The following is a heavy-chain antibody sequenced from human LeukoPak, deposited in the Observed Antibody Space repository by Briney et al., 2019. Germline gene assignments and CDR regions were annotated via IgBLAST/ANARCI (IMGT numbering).Heavy chain of an antibody. J-gene: IGHJ4*02. CDR3: AKDQTNYYDSSGYYQTTIDY. V-gene: IGHV3-43*01. Sequence: GGSLRLSCAASGFTLDDYTMHWVRQAPGKGLEWVSLISWDGGSTYYADSVKGRFTISRDNSKNSLYLQMNSLRTEDTALYYCAKDQTNYYDSSGYYQTTIDYWGQGTLVTVSS. D-gene: IGHD3-22*01. CDR2: ISWDGGST. CDR1: GFTLDDYT.